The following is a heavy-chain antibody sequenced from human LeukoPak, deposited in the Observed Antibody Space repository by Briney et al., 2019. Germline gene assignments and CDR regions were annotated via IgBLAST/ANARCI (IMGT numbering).Heavy chain of an antibody. CDR2: TSNSGESP. CDR1: GFTFSRYA. Sequence: PGGSLRLSCAASGFTFSRYAMSWVRQAPGKGGEWVCGTSNSGESPYYADSVKGRFTISRDNSKNTLYLEINSLRAEDTAVYYCAKKTRDGYNPFDYLGQGTLVTVSS. D-gene: IGHD5-24*01. J-gene: IGHJ4*02. CDR3: AKKTRDGYNPFDY. V-gene: IGHV3-23*01.